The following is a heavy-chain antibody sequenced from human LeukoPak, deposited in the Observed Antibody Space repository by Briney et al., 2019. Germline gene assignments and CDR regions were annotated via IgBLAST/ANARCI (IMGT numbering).Heavy chain of an antibody. CDR1: GYSISSGYY. CDR3: ARQRGNYYYYYMDV. J-gene: IGHJ6*03. V-gene: IGHV4-38-2*02. Sequence: PSETLSLTCTVSGYSISSGYYWGWIRQPPGKGLEWIGSIYHSGSTYYNPSLKSRVTISVDTSKNQFSLKLSSVTAADTAVYYCARQRGNYYYYYMDVWGKGTTVTISS. D-gene: IGHD6-25*01. CDR2: IYHSGST.